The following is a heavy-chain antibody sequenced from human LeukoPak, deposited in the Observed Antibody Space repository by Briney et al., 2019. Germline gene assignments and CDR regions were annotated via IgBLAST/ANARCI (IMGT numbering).Heavy chain of an antibody. CDR2: ISSSGNSM. J-gene: IGHJ6*02. CDR1: GFTFSSYA. D-gene: IGHD5-12*01. CDR3: ARDPRGRSGEIVATSHV. Sequence: GGSLRLSCAASGFTFSSYAMSWVRQAPGKGLEWISYISSSGNSMNYADSVKGRFTISRDNAKNSLYLQMNSLRAEDTAVYYCARDPRGRSGEIVATSHVWGQGTTVTVSS. V-gene: IGHV3-48*03.